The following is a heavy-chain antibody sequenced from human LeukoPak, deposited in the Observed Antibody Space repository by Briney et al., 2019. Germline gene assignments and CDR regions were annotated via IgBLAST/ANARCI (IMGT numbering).Heavy chain of an antibody. CDR3: GRAFYIVGCADY. J-gene: IGHJ4*02. D-gene: IGHD2-15*01. V-gene: IGHV1-2*02. CDR2: INPNSGGT. Sequence: ASVKVSCKASGYTFSGYYMHWVRQAPGQGLEWMGWINPNSGGTNYAQKFQGRVTMTRDTSISTAYMELSRLRSDDTAVYYCGRAFYIVGCADYWGQGTLVTVSS. CDR1: GYTFSGYY.